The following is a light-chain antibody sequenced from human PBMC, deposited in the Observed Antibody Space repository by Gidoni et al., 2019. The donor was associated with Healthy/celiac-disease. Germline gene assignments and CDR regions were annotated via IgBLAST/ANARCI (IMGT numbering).Light chain of an antibody. CDR2: GAS. CDR3: QQYGSSPIIT. V-gene: IGKV3-20*01. Sequence: ELVSTPSPGTMSLSPGERATLSCRASQSVSSSYLAWYQQKPSQAPRPRIYGASSRATGIPDRFSGSGSGTDFTLTISRLEPEDFAVYYCQQYGSSPIITCGQGTRLEIK. J-gene: IGKJ5*01. CDR1: QSVSSSY.